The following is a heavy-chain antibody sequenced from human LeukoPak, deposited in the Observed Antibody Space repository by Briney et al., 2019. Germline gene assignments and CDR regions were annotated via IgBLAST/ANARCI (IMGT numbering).Heavy chain of an antibody. J-gene: IGHJ4*02. V-gene: IGHV3-23*01. CDR3: AKDLSPKYSSSIVPGIPDY. CDR1: GFTFSSYA. D-gene: IGHD6-6*01. CDR2: ISGSGGST. Sequence: GGSLRLSCAASGFTFSSYAMSWVRQAPGKGLEWVSAISGSGGSTYYAASVKGRFTISRDNSKNTLYLQMNSLRAEDTAVYYCAKDLSPKYSSSIVPGIPDYWGQGTLVTVSS.